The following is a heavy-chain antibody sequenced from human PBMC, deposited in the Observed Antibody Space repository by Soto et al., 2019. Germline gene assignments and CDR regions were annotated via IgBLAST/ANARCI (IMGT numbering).Heavy chain of an antibody. Sequence: LRLSCAASGFTFSSYGMHWVRQAPGKGLEWVAVIWYDGSNKYYADSVKGRFTISRDNSKNTLYLQMNSLRAEDTAVYYCARDLRLDPSKIFCRPLPWFDHWGQGTLVTVFS. J-gene: IGHJ5*02. V-gene: IGHV3-33*01. CDR1: GFTFSSYG. CDR3: ARDLRLDPSKIFCRPLPWFDH. CDR2: IWYDGSNK. D-gene: IGHD3-3*01.